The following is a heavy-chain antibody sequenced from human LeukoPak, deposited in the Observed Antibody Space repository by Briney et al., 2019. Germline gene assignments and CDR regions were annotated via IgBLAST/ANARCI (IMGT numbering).Heavy chain of an antibody. D-gene: IGHD5-18*01. CDR1: GGTFSSYA. V-gene: IGHV1-69*01. CDR2: IIPIFDTT. Sequence: GSSVEVSCKASGGTFSSYAISWVRQAPGQGLEWMGGIIPIFDTTNYAQKFLGRVTITADESTSTAYMELSSLRSEDAAVYYCARGRGYNYGYDDYWGQGTLVTVSS. CDR3: ARGRGYNYGYDDY. J-gene: IGHJ4*02.